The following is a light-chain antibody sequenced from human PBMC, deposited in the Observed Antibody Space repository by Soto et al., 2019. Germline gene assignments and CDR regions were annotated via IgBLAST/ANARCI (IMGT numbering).Light chain of an antibody. J-gene: IGKJ4*01. CDR2: GAS. CDR3: QQYDKSPLT. Sequence: EIVCTQSPGTLSLSPGERATLSCRASQSVSSSHLAWYQQKPGQAPRLLIYGASTRATGIPARFSGSGSGTDFTLTIYRLETEDYAVYYCQQYDKSPLTFGGGTKVDIK. CDR1: QSVSSSH. V-gene: IGKV3-20*01.